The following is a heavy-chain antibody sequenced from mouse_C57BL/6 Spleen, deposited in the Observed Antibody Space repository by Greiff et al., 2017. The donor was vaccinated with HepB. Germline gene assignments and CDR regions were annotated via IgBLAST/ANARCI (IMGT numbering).Heavy chain of an antibody. CDR3: ARGYYGSSYVRYFDY. V-gene: IGHV1-69*01. CDR1: GYTFTSYW. J-gene: IGHJ2*01. Sequence: QVQLQQPGAELVMPGASVKLSCKASGYTFTSYWMHWVKQRPGQGLEWIGEIDPSDSYTNYNQKFKGKSTLTVDKSSSTAYMQLSSLTSEDSAVYYCARGYYGSSYVRYFDYWGQGTTLTVSS. D-gene: IGHD1-1*01. CDR2: IDPSDSYT.